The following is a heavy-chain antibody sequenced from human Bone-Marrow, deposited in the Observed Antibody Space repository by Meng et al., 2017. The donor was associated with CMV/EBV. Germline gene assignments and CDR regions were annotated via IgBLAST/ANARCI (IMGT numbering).Heavy chain of an antibody. CDR1: GYTFTSYY. V-gene: IGHV1-46*01. Sequence: ASVKVSCKASGYTFTSYYMHWVRQAPGQGLEWMGIINPSGGSTSDAQKFQGRVTMTRDTSTSTVYMALSSLRSEDTALYYCAREGGSYLYYYYYGMDGWGQGTTVTVSS. D-gene: IGHD1-26*01. CDR3: AREGGSYLYYYYYGMDG. CDR2: INPSGGST. J-gene: IGHJ6*02.